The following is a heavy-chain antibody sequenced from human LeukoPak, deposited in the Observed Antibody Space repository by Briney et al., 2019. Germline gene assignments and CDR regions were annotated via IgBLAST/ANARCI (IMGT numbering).Heavy chain of an antibody. CDR1: GYTFTSYG. J-gene: IGHJ4*02. Sequence: GASVKVSCKASGYTFTSYGISWVRQAPGRGLEWMGWISAYNGNTNYAQKLQGRVTMTTDTSTSTAYMELRSLRSDDTAVYYCASSTGAYAVTGLFDYWGQGTLVTVSS. V-gene: IGHV1-18*01. D-gene: IGHD7-27*01. CDR2: ISAYNGNT. CDR3: ASSTGAYAVTGLFDY.